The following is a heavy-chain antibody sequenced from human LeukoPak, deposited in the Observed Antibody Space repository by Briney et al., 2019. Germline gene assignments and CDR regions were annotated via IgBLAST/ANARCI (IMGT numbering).Heavy chain of an antibody. CDR3: ARIDPLGFFDQ. J-gene: IGHJ4*02. CDR2: IFYSGHS. V-gene: IGHV4-59*12. Sequence: PSETLSLACSVSGGFNSRYYWSWVRQPLGKGLKWRGHIFYSGHSNYNASLTSRIRMSVDTSKAQFSLELASVIAADTAVYYCARIDPLGFFDQWGPGILVTVSS. D-gene: IGHD6-25*01. CDR1: GGFNSRYY.